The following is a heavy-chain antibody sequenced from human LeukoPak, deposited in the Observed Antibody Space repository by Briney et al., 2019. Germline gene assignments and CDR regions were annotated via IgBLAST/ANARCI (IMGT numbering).Heavy chain of an antibody. Sequence: GGSLRLSCAAPGFTFSSYSMHWVRQAPGKGLQWVSHIRSDGSTTYCTDSVEGRFTISRDNSKNTLYLQMISLRPEDTAVYYCVKDRGYYDLDSWGQGTLVTVSS. CDR3: VKDRGYYDLDS. CDR2: IRSDGSTT. J-gene: IGHJ4*02. V-gene: IGHV3-30*02. CDR1: GFTFSSYS. D-gene: IGHD4-17*01.